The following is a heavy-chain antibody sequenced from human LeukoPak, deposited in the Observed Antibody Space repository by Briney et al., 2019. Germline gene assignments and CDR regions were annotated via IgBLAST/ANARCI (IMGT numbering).Heavy chain of an antibody. CDR1: GFTFGSYW. V-gene: IGHV3-7*01. CDR2: IKQDGSEK. CDR3: ARSRVSRGDAFDI. Sequence: GGSLRLSCAGSGFTFGSYWMSWVRQAPGKGLEWVANIKQDGSEKYYVDSVKGRFTISRDNAKNSLYLQMNSLRAEDTAVYYCARSRVSRGDAFDIWGQGTMVTVSS. J-gene: IGHJ3*02. D-gene: IGHD3-10*01.